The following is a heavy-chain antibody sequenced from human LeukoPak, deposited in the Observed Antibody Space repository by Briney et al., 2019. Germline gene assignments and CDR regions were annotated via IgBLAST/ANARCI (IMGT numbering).Heavy chain of an antibody. CDR2: SYYSGST. D-gene: IGHD3-22*01. Sequence: SETMSLTCSVSGGSISSSSDYWRWIPQPPGEGLERIGRSYYSGSTYYNPSLKSRVTISVATSNNHFSLKLSSVTAADTAVYYWARQRATYYYVSSGLSWYFDLWGRGTLVTVSS. J-gene: IGHJ2*01. CDR3: ARQRATYYYVSSGLSWYFDL. CDR1: GGSISSSSDY. V-gene: IGHV4-39*01.